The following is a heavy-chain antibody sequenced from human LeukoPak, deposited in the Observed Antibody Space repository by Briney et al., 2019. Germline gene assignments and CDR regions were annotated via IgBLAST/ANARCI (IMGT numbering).Heavy chain of an antibody. CDR3: AKYYDILTGYYYDY. J-gene: IGHJ4*02. CDR2: ISGSGGST. V-gene: IGHV3-23*01. D-gene: IGHD3-9*01. Sequence: GGSLRLSCAASGSTFSSYGMSWVRQAPGKWLEWVSAISGSGGSTYYADSVKGRFTISRDNSKNTLYLQMNSLRAEDTAVYYCAKYYDILTGYYYDYWGQGTLVTVSS. CDR1: GSTFSSYG.